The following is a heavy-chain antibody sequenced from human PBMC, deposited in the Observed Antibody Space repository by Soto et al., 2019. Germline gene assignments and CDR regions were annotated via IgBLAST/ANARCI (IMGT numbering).Heavy chain of an antibody. CDR2: ISYDGSNK. D-gene: IGHD1-26*01. Sequence: QVQLVESGGGVVQPGRSLRLSCAASGFTFSSYGMHWVRQAPGKGLEWVAVISYDGSNKYYADSVKGRFTLSRDKSKNTRYLQMNSLRAEDTAVYYCAKDLVGAIYYYYGMDVWGQGTTVTVSS. V-gene: IGHV3-30*18. CDR3: AKDLVGAIYYYYGMDV. J-gene: IGHJ6*02. CDR1: GFTFSSYG.